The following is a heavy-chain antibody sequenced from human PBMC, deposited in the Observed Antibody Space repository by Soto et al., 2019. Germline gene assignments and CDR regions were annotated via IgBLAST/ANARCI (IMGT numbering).Heavy chain of an antibody. CDR3: ARDRGEGITDY. J-gene: IGHJ4*02. D-gene: IGHD3-10*01. CDR2: INPNSGGT. Sequence: QVQLVQSGAEVKKPGASVKVSCKASGYTFTSYDINWVRQATGQGLEWMGWINPNSGGTNYAQKFQGWVTMTRDTSISTAYMELSRLRSDDTAVYYCARDRGEGITDYWGQGTLVTVSS. V-gene: IGHV1-2*04. CDR1: GYTFTSYD.